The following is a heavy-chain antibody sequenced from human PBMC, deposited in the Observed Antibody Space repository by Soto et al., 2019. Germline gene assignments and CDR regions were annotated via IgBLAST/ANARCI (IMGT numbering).Heavy chain of an antibody. V-gene: IGHV4-59*01. CDR3: ASGMAAAKIFYNFDY. Sequence: PSETLSLTCTVYGASLINSYWAWILQSPGGGLESIGYASNTATTTYNPSLKNRVTISVDASKSQFYLKLRSVTAADTAVYYCASGMAAAKIFYNFDYRGEGALVTVS. D-gene: IGHD6-13*01. CDR1: GASLINSY. CDR2: ASNTATT. J-gene: IGHJ4*02.